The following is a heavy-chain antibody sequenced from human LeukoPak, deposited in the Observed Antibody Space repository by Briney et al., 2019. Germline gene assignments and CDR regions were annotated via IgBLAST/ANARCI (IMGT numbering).Heavy chain of an antibody. CDR1: GGSLSSNH. Sequence: SETLSLTCTVSGGSLSSNHWSWIREPAGKGLEWIGRISTSGTTSYNPSVSSRVTISKDTSNNQVSLKVSSVTAADTAVYYCARSMGTTATAFDYWGQGILVTVSS. V-gene: IGHV4-4*07. D-gene: IGHD2-21*02. CDR3: ARSMGTTATAFDY. J-gene: IGHJ4*02. CDR2: ISTSGTT.